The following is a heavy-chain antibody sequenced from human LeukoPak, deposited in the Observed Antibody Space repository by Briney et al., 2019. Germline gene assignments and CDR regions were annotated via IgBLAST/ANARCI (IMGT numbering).Heavy chain of an antibody. Sequence: SETLSLTCTVSGGSISSSSYYWGWIRQPPGKGLEWIGSIYYSGSTYYNPSLKSRVTISVDTSKNQFSLKLSSVTAADTAVYYCARVPPGYYGMDVWGQGTTVTVSS. D-gene: IGHD6-13*01. V-gene: IGHV4-39*07. CDR2: IYYSGST. CDR1: GGSISSSSYY. CDR3: ARVPPGYYGMDV. J-gene: IGHJ6*02.